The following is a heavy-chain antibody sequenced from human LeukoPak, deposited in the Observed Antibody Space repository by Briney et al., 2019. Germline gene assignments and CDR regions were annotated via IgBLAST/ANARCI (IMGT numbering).Heavy chain of an antibody. Sequence: PGGSLRLSCAASGFTFSSYSMNWVRQAPGKGLEWVSSISSSSSYIYYADSVKGRFTISRDNAKNSLYLQMNSLRAEDTAVYYCARGGPRTTETFDPWGQGTLVTVSS. D-gene: IGHD1-14*01. CDR1: GFTFSSYS. J-gene: IGHJ5*02. CDR2: ISSSSSYI. V-gene: IGHV3-21*01. CDR3: ARGGPRTTETFDP.